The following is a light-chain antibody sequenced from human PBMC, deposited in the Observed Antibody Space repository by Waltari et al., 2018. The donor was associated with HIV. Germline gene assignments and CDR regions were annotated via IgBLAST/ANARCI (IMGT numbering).Light chain of an antibody. CDR3: QSADTTGSLYV. Sequence: SYDLTQPPSVSASPGQTARITCSGNALPKQYAYWYQQKPGQAPVLLIYKDTERPSGFPERFSGSSSGTTVTLTSSGVQAEDDADYYCQSADTTGSLYVFGTGTKVTV. V-gene: IGLV3-25*03. CDR2: KDT. J-gene: IGLJ1*01. CDR1: ALPKQY.